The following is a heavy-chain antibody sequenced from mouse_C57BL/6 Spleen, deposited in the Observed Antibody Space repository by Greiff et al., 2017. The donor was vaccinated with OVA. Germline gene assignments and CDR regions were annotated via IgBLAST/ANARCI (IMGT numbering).Heavy chain of an antibody. CDR3: ARYLYSYGSNDYAMDY. J-gene: IGHJ4*01. D-gene: IGHD1-1*01. CDR2: ILPGSGST. Sequence: QVQLQQSGAELMKPGASVKLSCKATGYTFTGYWIEWVKQRPGHGLEWIGEILPGSGSTNYNEKFKGKATFTADTSSNTAYMQLSSLTTEDSAIYYCARYLYSYGSNDYAMDYWGQGTSVTVSS. V-gene: IGHV1-9*01. CDR1: GYTFTGYW.